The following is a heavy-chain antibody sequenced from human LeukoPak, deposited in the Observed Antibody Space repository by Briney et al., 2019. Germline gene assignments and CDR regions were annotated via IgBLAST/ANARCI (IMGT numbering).Heavy chain of an antibody. D-gene: IGHD3-3*01. Sequence: PSETLSLTCSVSSDSISGYYWSWLRQPPGKGLEWIGYIYYSGNTYYNPPLKSRVTISLDTSKNQFSLKLSSVTAADTAVYYCARAYRIITIFGVVMSYYMDVWGKGTTVTVSS. CDR2: IYYSGNT. J-gene: IGHJ6*03. V-gene: IGHV4-59*12. CDR1: SDSISGYY. CDR3: ARAYRIITIFGVVMSYYMDV.